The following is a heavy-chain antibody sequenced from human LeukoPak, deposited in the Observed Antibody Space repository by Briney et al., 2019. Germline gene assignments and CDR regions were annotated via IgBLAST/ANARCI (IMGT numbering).Heavy chain of an antibody. V-gene: IGHV3-30*02. J-gene: IGHJ5*02. CDR2: IRYDGSNK. CDR1: GFTFSSYG. Sequence: QAGGSLRLSCAASGFTFSSYGMHWVRQAPGKGLEWVAFIRYDGSNKYYADSVKGRFTISRDNSKNTLYLQMNSLRAEDTAVYYCAKLPRRWLQQRGNWFDPWGQGTLVTVSS. CDR3: AKLPRRWLQQRGNWFDP. D-gene: IGHD5-24*01.